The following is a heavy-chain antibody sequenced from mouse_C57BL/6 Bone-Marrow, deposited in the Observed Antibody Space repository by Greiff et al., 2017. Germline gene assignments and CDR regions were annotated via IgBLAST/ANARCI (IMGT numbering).Heavy chain of an antibody. CDR3: ARRDYYYGSSLYWYFDV. J-gene: IGHJ1*03. Sequence: QVQLQQPGAELVRPGSSEKLSCKASGYTFTSYWMHWVKQRPIQGLEWIGNIDPSDSETHYNQKFKDKATLTVDKSSSTAYMQLSSLTSADSAVYYCARRDYYYGSSLYWYFDVWGTGTTVTVSS. V-gene: IGHV1-52*01. CDR2: IDPSDSET. CDR1: GYTFTSYW. D-gene: IGHD1-1*01.